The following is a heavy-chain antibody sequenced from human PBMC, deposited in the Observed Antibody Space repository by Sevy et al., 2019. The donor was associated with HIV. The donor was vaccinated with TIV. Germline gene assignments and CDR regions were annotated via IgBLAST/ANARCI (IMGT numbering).Heavy chain of an antibody. V-gene: IGHV1-8*01. CDR2: MNPNTGQT. CDR1: GYTFTALD. Sequence: ASVKVSCKASGYTFTALDINWVRQATGQGLEWMGWMNPNTGQTDYSQRFQGRVTMTRDTSISTAYMELHSLRSDDTAIYYCGRGIAAGVDYWGQGTQVTVSS. J-gene: IGHJ4*02. D-gene: IGHD6-13*01. CDR3: GRGIAAGVDY.